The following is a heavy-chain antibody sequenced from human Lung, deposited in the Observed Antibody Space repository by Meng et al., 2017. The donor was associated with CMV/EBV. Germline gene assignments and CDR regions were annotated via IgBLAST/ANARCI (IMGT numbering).Heavy chain of an antibody. V-gene: IGHV3-30*02. CDR1: GFSFSDYA. CDR3: AKGERQFCSSFNCHYQYYGMDV. CDR2: NRHDGTNK. J-gene: IGHJ6*02. Sequence: GGSLRLXXAASGFSFSDYAMHWVRQAPGKGLEWVTFNRHDGTNKYYAESVKGQFTISRDNSKSTLYLHMNRLRPEDTAVYYCAKGERQFCSSFNCHYQYYGMDVWGQGXTVTVSS. D-gene: IGHD3-3*01.